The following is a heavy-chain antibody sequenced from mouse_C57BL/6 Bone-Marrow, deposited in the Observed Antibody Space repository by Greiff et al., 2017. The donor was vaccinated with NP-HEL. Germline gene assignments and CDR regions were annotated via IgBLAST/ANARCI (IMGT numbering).Heavy chain of an antibody. CDR3: AGGYYGPDY. D-gene: IGHD1-1*01. CDR2: INPSTGGT. V-gene: IGHV1-42*01. Sequence: VQLKQSGPELVKPGASVKISCKASGYSFTGYYMNWVKQSPEKSLEWIGEINPSTGGTTYNQKFKAKATLTVDKSSSTAYMQLKSLTSEDSAVYYCAGGYYGPDYWGQGTTLTVSS. J-gene: IGHJ2*01. CDR1: GYSFTGYY.